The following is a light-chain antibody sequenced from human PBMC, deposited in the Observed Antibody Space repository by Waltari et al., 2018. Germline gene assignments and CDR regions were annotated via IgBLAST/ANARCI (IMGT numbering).Light chain of an antibody. CDR1: SSYVGSYNL. Sequence: QSALTQPASVSGSPGQSITLSCTGTSSYVGSYNLVSWYQQHPGKAPKLMIYEVSKRPSGVSNRFSGSKSGNTASLTISGLQAEDEADYYCCSYAGSSTFVFGGGTKLTVL. J-gene: IGLJ2*01. V-gene: IGLV2-23*02. CDR3: CSYAGSSTFV. CDR2: EVS.